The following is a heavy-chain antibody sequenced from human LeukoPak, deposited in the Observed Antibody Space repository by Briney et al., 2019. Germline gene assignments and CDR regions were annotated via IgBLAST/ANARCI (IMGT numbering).Heavy chain of an antibody. CDR3: ARDNYDSSGYYLV. CDR1: GFTVSSNY. V-gene: IGHV3-53*01. D-gene: IGHD3-22*01. Sequence: GGSLRLSCAASGFTVSSNYMSWVRQAPGKGLEWVSVIYSGGSTYYADSVKGRFTISRDNSKNTLYLQMNSLRAEDTAVYYCARDNYDSSGYYLVWGQGTLVTVSS. J-gene: IGHJ4*02. CDR2: IYSGGST.